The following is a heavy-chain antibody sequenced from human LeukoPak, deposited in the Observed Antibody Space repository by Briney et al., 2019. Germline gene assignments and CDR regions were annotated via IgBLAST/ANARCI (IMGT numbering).Heavy chain of an antibody. J-gene: IGHJ4*02. CDR3: ARRSIAAAGVIDY. V-gene: IGHV4-39*01. D-gene: IGHD6-13*01. CDR2: IYYSGST. CDR1: GGSISSSSYY. Sequence: SETLSLTCTVSGGSISSSSYYWGWIRQPPGKGLEWIGSIYYSGSTYCNPSLKSRVTISVDTSKNQFSLKLSSVTAADTAVYYCARRSIAAAGVIDYWGQGTLVTVSS.